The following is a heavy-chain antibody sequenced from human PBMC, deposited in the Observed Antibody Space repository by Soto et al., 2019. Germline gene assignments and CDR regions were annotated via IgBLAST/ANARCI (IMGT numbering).Heavy chain of an antibody. Sequence: QVQLKESGPGLVKTSQTLSLTCTVSGGSISSGGYYWSWIRHHPGKGLEWIGYLYSSGSTYYNPSLKRRVTISVDTYKNHFSLKLSAVTAADTAVYYCARLYDSSGYYRDYWGQGTLVTVSS. J-gene: IGHJ4*02. CDR3: ARLYDSSGYYRDY. CDR2: LYSSGST. D-gene: IGHD3-22*01. V-gene: IGHV4-31*03. CDR1: GGSISSGGYY.